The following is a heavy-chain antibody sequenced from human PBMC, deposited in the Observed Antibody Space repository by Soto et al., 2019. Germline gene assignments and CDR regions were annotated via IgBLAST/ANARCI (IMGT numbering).Heavy chain of an antibody. V-gene: IGHV4-30-2*06. CDR2: ISHSENT. CDR3: ARGGLLPDY. CDR1: GASISSTSSY. D-gene: IGHD6-19*01. Sequence: PSETLSLTCTVSGASISSTSSYWGWVRQSPGKGLEWIGYISHSENTYFNPSLKSRVTISVDRSKNQFSLKLTSVTAADTAVYYCARGGLLPDYWGQGTLVTVSS. J-gene: IGHJ4*02.